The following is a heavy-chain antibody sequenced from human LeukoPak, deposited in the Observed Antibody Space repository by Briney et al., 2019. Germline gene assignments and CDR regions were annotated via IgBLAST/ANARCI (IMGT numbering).Heavy chain of an antibody. CDR2: IRSKANSYAT. Sequence: GGSLRLSCAASGFTFSGSAMHWVRQASGKGLEWVGRIRSKANSYATAYAASVKGRFTISRDDSKNTAYLQMNSLKTEDTAVYYCTTTTVLTGYYYYYMDVWGEGTTVTVSS. J-gene: IGHJ6*03. D-gene: IGHD4-23*01. V-gene: IGHV3-73*01. CDR3: TTTTVLTGYYYYYMDV. CDR1: GFTFSGSA.